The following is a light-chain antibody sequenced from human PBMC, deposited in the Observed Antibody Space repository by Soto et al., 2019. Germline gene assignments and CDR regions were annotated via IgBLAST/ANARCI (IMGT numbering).Light chain of an antibody. CDR2: DAS. V-gene: IGKV3-15*01. J-gene: IGKJ1*01. CDR1: QSVSSSY. CDR3: QQYNNWPQT. Sequence: EIVLTQSPGTLSLSPGEGATLSCRXSQSVSSSYLAWYQQKPGQAPRLLIYDASTRATGIPARFSGSGSGTDCTLTISGLQSEDVAVYYCQQYNNWPQTFGQGTKVDIK.